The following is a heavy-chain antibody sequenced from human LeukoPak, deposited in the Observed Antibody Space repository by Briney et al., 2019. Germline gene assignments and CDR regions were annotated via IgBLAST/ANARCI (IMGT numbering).Heavy chain of an antibody. CDR3: ARGDAGYSYGYNGDY. J-gene: IGHJ4*02. CDR2: INHSGST. D-gene: IGHD5-18*01. V-gene: IGHV4-34*01. CDR1: GGSLSGYY. Sequence: SETLSLTCAVYGGSLSGYYWSWIRQPPGKGLEWIGEINHSGSTNYNPSLKSRVTISADPSKNQFSLKLSSVTAADTAVYYCARGDAGYSYGYNGDYWGQGTLVTVSS.